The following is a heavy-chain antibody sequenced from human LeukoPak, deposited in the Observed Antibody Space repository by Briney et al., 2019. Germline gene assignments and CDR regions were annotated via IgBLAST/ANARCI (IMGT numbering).Heavy chain of an antibody. J-gene: IGHJ4*02. Sequence: GGSLRLSCAASGFTFSSYSMNWVRQAPGKGLEWVSSISSSSSYIYYADSVKGLFTISRDNAKNSLYLQMNSLRAEDTAVYYCARDVGYCSSTSCYGVYWGQGTLVTVSS. CDR3: ARDVGYCSSTSCYGVY. CDR2: ISSSSSYI. D-gene: IGHD2-2*01. V-gene: IGHV3-21*01. CDR1: GFTFSSYS.